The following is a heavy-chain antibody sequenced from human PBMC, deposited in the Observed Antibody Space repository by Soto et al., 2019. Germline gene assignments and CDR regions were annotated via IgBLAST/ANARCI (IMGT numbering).Heavy chain of an antibody. J-gene: IGHJ4*02. CDR1: GFTFSSYA. D-gene: IGHD6-13*01. CDR2: ISYDGSNK. V-gene: IGHV3-30*04. Sequence: GGSLRLSCAASGFTFSSYAMHWVRQAPGKGLEWVAVISYDGSNKYYADSVKGRFTISRDNSKNTLYLQMNSLRAEDTAVYYCAREPRSSSWLFDYWGQGTLVTVSS. CDR3: AREPRSSSWLFDY.